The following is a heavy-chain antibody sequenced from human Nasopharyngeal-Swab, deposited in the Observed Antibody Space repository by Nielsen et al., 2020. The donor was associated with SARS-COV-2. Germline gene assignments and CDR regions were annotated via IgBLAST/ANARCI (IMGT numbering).Heavy chain of an antibody. V-gene: IGHV3-74*01. CDR1: GFTFSSYW. D-gene: IGHD2-8*01. CDR2: INSDGSST. CDR3: ARDDIGYCTNGVCRAVGRYGMDV. Sequence: LSLTCAASGFTFSSYWMHWVRQAPGKGLVWVSRINSDGSSTSYADSVKGRFTISRDNAKNSLYLQMNSLRAEDTAVYYCARDDIGYCTNGVCRAVGRYGMDVWGQGTTVTVSS. J-gene: IGHJ6*02.